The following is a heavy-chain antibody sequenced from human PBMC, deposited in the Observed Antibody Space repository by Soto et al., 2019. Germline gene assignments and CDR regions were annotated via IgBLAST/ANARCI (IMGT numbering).Heavy chain of an antibody. Sequence: QITLKESGPTLVKPTQTLTLTCTFSGLSLSTSGVGVAWIRQPPGKALEWLAPIYWDDDKRYRPSLESRLTITKDTSKNQVVLTMTNMDSVDTATYYCAYLPCSGGSCYWFSFSGMDVWGQGTTVTVSS. CDR1: GLSLSTSGVG. J-gene: IGHJ6*02. D-gene: IGHD2-15*01. V-gene: IGHV2-5*02. CDR2: IYWDDDK. CDR3: AYLPCSGGSCYWFSFSGMDV.